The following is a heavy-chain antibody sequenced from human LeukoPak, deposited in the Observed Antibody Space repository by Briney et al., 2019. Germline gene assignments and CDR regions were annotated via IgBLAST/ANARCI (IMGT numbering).Heavy chain of an antibody. CDR3: ARDGAMANAFDI. CDR2: IIPIFGTA. Sequence: SVTVSCKASGGTFSSYAISWVRQAPGQGLEWMGGIIPIFGTANYAQKFQGRVTITADESTSTAYMELSILRSEDTAVYYCARDGAMANAFDIWGQGTMVAVSS. V-gene: IGHV1-69*01. J-gene: IGHJ3*02. CDR1: GGTFSSYA. D-gene: IGHD5-18*01.